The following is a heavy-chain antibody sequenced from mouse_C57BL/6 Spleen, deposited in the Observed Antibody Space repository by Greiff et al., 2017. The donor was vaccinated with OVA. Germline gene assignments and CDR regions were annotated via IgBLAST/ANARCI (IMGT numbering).Heavy chain of an antibody. CDR3: ARGTHYYGSSYGYFDV. Sequence: VQLQQSGPELVKPGASVKISCKASGYTFTDYYMNWVKQSHGKSLEWIGDINPNNGGTSYNQKFKGKATLTVDKSSSTAYMELRSLTSEDSAVYYCARGTHYYGSSYGYFDVWGTGTTVTVSS. CDR2: INPNNGGT. J-gene: IGHJ1*03. V-gene: IGHV1-26*01. CDR1: GYTFTDYY. D-gene: IGHD1-1*01.